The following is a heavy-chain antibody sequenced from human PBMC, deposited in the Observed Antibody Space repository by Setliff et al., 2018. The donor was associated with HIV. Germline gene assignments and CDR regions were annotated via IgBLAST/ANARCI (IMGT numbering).Heavy chain of an antibody. CDR3: ARGALLAVFDFDH. V-gene: IGHV1-3*01. J-gene: IGHJ4*01. CDR1: GYTFTTYS. D-gene: IGHD3-10*01. Sequence: ASVKVSCKASGYTFTTYSLHWVRQAPGQSLEWMGWINVGNGDTKYSQDLQGRITITRGTSANTAYMELGRLRSDDTAVYFCARGALLAVFDFDHWGHGTLVTVSS. CDR2: INVGNGDT.